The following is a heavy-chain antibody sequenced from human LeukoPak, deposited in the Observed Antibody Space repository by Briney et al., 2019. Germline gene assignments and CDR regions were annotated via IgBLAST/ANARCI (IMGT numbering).Heavy chain of an antibody. CDR1: GFTFSSHT. V-gene: IGHV3-33*01. J-gene: IGHJ4*02. Sequence: GRSLRLSCAASGFTFSSHTMHCVRQAPGKGLEWVAIIWYDGSSIYYADSVKGRFTISRDNSKNTLYLQMNSLRAEDTAMYYCARDLAGTWDYWGQGTLVTVSS. D-gene: IGHD6-19*01. CDR2: IWYDGSSI. CDR3: ARDLAGTWDY.